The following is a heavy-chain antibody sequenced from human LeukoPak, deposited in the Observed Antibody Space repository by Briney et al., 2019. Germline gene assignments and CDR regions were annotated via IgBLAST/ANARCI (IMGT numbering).Heavy chain of an antibody. Sequence: GGSLRLSCAASGFTFSSYGMHWVRQAPGKGLEWVAFIRYDGSNKYYADSVKGRFTISRDNSKNTLYLQMNSLRAEDTAVYYCANHYGSGKDPTNYFDYWGQGTLVTVSS. V-gene: IGHV3-30*02. CDR1: GFTFSSYG. D-gene: IGHD3-10*01. CDR2: IRYDGSNK. J-gene: IGHJ4*02. CDR3: ANHYGSGKDPTNYFDY.